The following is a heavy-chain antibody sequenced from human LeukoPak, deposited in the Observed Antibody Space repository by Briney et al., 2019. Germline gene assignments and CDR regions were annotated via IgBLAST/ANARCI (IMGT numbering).Heavy chain of an antibody. J-gene: IGHJ3*02. V-gene: IGHV4-38-2*02. CDR1: GYSISSGYY. D-gene: IGHD3-10*01. Sequence: SETLSLTCTVSGYSISSGYYWGWIRQPPGKWLEWIGSIYHSGSTYYNPSLKSRVTISVDTSKNQFSLKLSSVTAADTAVYYCARAPGGYGSGSRGAFDIWGQGTRVTVSS. CDR3: ARAPGGYGSGSRGAFDI. CDR2: IYHSGST.